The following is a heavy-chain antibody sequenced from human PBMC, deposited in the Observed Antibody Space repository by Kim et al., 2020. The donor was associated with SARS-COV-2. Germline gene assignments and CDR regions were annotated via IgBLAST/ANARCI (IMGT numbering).Heavy chain of an antibody. D-gene: IGHD2-2*01. V-gene: IGHV3-11*06. J-gene: IGHJ6*02. CDR1: GFTFSDYY. CDR3: ARDTSRFPRYCSSTSCLLPRYYYYYGMDV. CDR2: ISSSSSYT. Sequence: GGSLRLSCAASGFTFSDYYMSWIRQAPGKGLEWVSYISSSSSYTNYADSVKGRFTISRDNAKNSLYLQMNSLRAEDTAVYYCARDTSRFPRYCSSTSCLLPRYYYYYGMDVWGQGTTVTVSS.